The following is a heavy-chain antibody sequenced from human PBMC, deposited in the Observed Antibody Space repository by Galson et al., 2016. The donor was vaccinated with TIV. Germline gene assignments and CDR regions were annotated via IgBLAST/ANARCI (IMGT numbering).Heavy chain of an antibody. CDR3: ARHSTSGFPAIEVAARRRPFDI. Sequence: ETLSLTCAVYGGSLRGHYWSWIRQPPGKGPGWIGEISHSGRTNQNPSLKSRVTISVDTSKNQFSLNLKSVTAADTAVYYCARHSTSGFPAIEVAARRRPFDIWGQGTMVTVSS. CDR1: GGSLRGHY. J-gene: IGHJ3*02. CDR2: ISHSGRT. D-gene: IGHD6-19*01. V-gene: IGHV4-34*01.